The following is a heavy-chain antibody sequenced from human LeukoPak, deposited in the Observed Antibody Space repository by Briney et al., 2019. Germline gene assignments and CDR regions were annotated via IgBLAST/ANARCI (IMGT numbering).Heavy chain of an antibody. CDR2: INPNSGGT. D-gene: IGHD3-22*01. Sequence: ASVKVSCKASGYTFTGYYMHWVRQAPGQGLEWMGWINPNSGGTNYAQKFQGRVTMTRDTSISTAYMELSRLRSDDTAVYYCARSPMIVVVTPIDYWGQGTLVTVSS. J-gene: IGHJ4*02. CDR1: GYTFTGYY. CDR3: ARSPMIVVVTPIDY. V-gene: IGHV1-2*02.